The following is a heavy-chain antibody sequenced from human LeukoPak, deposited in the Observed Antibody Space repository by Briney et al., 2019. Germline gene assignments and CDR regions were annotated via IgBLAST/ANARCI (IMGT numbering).Heavy chain of an antibody. CDR2: ISGGGST. Sequence: GGSLRLSCAASGFTFSSYAMSWVRQAPGKGLEWVSGISGGGSTYYTDSVKGRFTISRDNSKNTLYLQMNSLRAEDTAVYYCAKSYYYDSSGSYYFAYWGQETLVTVSS. V-gene: IGHV3-23*01. D-gene: IGHD3-22*01. J-gene: IGHJ4*02. CDR1: GFTFSSYA. CDR3: AKSYYYDSSGSYYFAY.